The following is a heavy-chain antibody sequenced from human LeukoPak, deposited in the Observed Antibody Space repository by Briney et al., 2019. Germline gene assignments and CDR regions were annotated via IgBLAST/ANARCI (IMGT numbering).Heavy chain of an antibody. D-gene: IGHD2-2*02. CDR1: GGTFSSYA. Sequence: GASVKVSCKASGGTFSSYAISWVRQAPGQGLEWMGGIIPIFGTANYAQKFQGRVTITADESTSTAYMELSSLRSEDTAVYYCARRGIGCSSTSCYTYYYYGMDVWGQGTTVTVS. J-gene: IGHJ6*02. CDR2: IIPIFGTA. V-gene: IGHV1-69*13. CDR3: ARRGIGCSSTSCYTYYYYGMDV.